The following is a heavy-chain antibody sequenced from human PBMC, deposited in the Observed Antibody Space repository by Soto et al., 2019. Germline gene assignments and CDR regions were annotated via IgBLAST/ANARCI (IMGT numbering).Heavy chain of an antibody. CDR3: ATFLGARDL. V-gene: IGHV3-23*01. CDR2: IIGSGGST. D-gene: IGHD3-16*01. J-gene: IGHJ2*01. CDR1: GFTFSSFA. Sequence: EVQMLESGGGLVQPGGSLRVSCAASGFTFSSFAMSWVRQAPGKGLEWVSSIIGSGGSTDYADSVKGRFTISRDNSKNTLYLQMNSLRAEDTAVNYCATFLGARDLWGRGTLVTVSS.